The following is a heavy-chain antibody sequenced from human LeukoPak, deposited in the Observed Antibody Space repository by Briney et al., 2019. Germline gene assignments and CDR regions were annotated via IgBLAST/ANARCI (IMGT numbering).Heavy chain of an antibody. Sequence: GGSLRLSCAASGFTFSSHSMNWVRQAPGKGLEWVSSISSSSSYIYYADSVKGRFTISRDNAKNSLYLQMNSLRSEDTAVYYCARGDYVWGSYRIDFWGQGTLVTVSS. D-gene: IGHD3-16*02. CDR1: GFTFSSHS. CDR2: ISSSSSYI. V-gene: IGHV3-21*04. J-gene: IGHJ4*02. CDR3: ARGDYVWGSYRIDF.